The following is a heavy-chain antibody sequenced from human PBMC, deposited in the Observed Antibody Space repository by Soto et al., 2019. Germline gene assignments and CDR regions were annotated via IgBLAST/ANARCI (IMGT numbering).Heavy chain of an antibody. Sequence: GGSLRLSCAASGFTFSDHWMTRVRQAPGKGLEWVANIKQDGSEKYYADSVKGRFAMSRDTSENTLYLEMTRLGAEDTAAYYFAPHVSCSGGSCQYDAFAIRGQGTMVTVSS. V-gene: IGHV3-7*03. CDR2: IKQDGSEK. D-gene: IGHD2-15*01. J-gene: IGHJ3*02. CDR1: GFTFSDHW. CDR3: APHVSCSGGSCQYDAFAI.